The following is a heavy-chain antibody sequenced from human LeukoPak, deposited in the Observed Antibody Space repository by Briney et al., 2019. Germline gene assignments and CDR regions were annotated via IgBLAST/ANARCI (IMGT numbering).Heavy chain of an antibody. CDR3: ARDGGYSSGWYDY. Sequence: PGGSLRLSCAASGFTFSSYAMHWVRQAPGKGLEWVAVISYDGSNKYYADSVKGRFTISRDNSKNTLYLQMNSLRAEDTAVYYCARDGGYSSGWYDYWGQGTLVTVSS. V-gene: IGHV3-30-3*01. J-gene: IGHJ4*02. CDR2: ISYDGSNK. D-gene: IGHD6-19*01. CDR1: GFTFSSYA.